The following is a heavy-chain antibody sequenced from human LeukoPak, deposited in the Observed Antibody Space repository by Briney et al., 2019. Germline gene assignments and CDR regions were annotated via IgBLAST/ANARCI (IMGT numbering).Heavy chain of an antibody. CDR1: EFSVGSNY. J-gene: IGHJ3*02. CDR3: ARGVLLWFGESQDAFDI. CDR2: IYSGGST. D-gene: IGHD3-10*01. Sequence: TGGSLRLSCAASEFSVGSNYMTWVRQAPGKGLEWVSLIYSGGSTYYADSVKGRFTISRDNSKNTLYLQMNSLRAEDTAVYYCARGVLLWFGESQDAFDIWGQGTMVTVSS. V-gene: IGHV3-66*01.